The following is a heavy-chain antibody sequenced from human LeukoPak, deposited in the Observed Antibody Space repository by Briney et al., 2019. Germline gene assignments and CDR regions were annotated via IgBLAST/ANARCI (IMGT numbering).Heavy chain of an antibody. Sequence: SVKVSCKASGGTFSSYAISWVRQAPGQGLEWMGRIITILGIANYAQKFQGRVTITADKSTSTAYMELSSLRSEDTAVYYCARVDTSDAFDIWGQGTMVTVSS. CDR2: IITILGIA. D-gene: IGHD5-18*01. CDR3: ARVDTSDAFDI. V-gene: IGHV1-69*04. CDR1: GGTFSSYA. J-gene: IGHJ3*02.